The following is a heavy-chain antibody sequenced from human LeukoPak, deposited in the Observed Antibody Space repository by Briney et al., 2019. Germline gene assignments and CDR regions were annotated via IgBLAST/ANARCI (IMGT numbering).Heavy chain of an antibody. CDR1: GFTFSDYD. J-gene: IGHJ5*02. V-gene: IGHV3-13*01. CDR3: AREEGTYCSSTSCRGMNWFDP. CDR2: IGTAGDT. D-gene: IGHD2-2*01. Sequence: GGSLRLSCAASGFTFSDYDMYWVRQFTGKGLEWVSAIGTAGDTYYPGSVKGRFTISRDNAKNSLYLQMNSLRAEDTAVYYCAREEGTYCSSTSCRGMNWFDPWGQGTLVTVSS.